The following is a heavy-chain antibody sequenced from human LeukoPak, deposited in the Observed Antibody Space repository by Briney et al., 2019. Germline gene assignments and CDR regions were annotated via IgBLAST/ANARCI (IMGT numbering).Heavy chain of an antibody. D-gene: IGHD3-22*01. Sequence: SVKVSFKAAGCTFSSYAISWVRQAPGQGLEWMGRIIPILGIANNAQTYQGRVTITADKSTSTAYMELSSLRSEDTAVYYCARSRSLAPYYYDSSGYYGFNAFDIWGEGTRVTVSS. CDR1: GCTFSSYA. CDR3: ARSRSLAPYYYDSSGYYGFNAFDI. J-gene: IGHJ3*02. CDR2: IIPILGIA. V-gene: IGHV1-69*04.